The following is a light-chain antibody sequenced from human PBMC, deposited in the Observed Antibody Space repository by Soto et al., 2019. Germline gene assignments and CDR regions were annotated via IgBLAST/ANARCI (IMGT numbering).Light chain of an antibody. J-gene: IGKJ1*01. V-gene: IGKV1-5*03. CDR3: KQYNSYSGT. CDR2: KAS. Sequence: DIQMTQSPSTLSASVGDRVTITCRASQSISSWLAWYQQKPGKAPKLLIYKASSLESGVPSRFSGSGSGTEFTLTISSLQPDDFAPYYCKQYNSYSGTFGQGTKVEIK. CDR1: QSISSW.